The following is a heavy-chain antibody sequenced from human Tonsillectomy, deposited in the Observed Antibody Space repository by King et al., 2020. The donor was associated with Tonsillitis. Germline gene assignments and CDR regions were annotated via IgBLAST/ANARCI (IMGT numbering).Heavy chain of an antibody. V-gene: IGHV1-18*04. J-gene: IGHJ4*02. CDR1: GYIFTSNS. CDR3: ARNYYDSTGFYYSIFDF. Sequence: QLVQSAAEVKKPGASVKVSCKASGYIFTSNSISWVRQAPGQGLEWMGWISVYYGNTSYAQKLQGRVTMTTDTSTSTAYMELRSLTSDDTAVYYCARNYYDSTGFYYSIFDFWGQGTLVTASA. CDR2: ISVYYGNT. D-gene: IGHD3-22*01.